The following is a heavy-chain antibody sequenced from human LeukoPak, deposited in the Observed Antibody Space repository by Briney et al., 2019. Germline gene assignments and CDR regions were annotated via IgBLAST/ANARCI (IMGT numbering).Heavy chain of an antibody. CDR1: GGTFSSYA. D-gene: IGHD3-22*01. CDR2: IIPIFGTA. J-gene: IGHJ4*02. V-gene: IGHV1-69*13. CDR3: ARVSSYYYDSSGYYGT. Sequence: SVKVSYKASGGTFSSYAISWVRQAPGQGLEWMGGIIPIFGTANYAQKFQGRVTITADESTSTAYMELSSLRSEDTAVYYCARVSSYYYDSSGYYGTWGQGTLVTVSS.